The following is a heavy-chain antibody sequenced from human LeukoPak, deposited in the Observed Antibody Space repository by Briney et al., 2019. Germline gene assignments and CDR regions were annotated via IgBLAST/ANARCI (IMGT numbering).Heavy chain of an antibody. D-gene: IGHD1-26*01. CDR1: GYSFATYW. V-gene: IGHV5-51*01. J-gene: IGHJ4*02. CDR3: AMARNGNYYWYFDY. CDR2: IYTGDSDT. Sequence: GESLEISCKGSGYSFATYWFGWVRQMPGKGLEWMGIIYTGDSDTKYSPSFQGQVTISVDKSISTAYLQWSSLKASDTAVYFCAMARNGNYYWYFDYWGQGTLVTVSS.